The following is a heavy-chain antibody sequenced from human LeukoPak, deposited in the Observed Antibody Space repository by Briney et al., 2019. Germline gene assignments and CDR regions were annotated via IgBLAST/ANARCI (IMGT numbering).Heavy chain of an antibody. CDR3: ARHFSGAAAPLPFDY. CDR2: IYSSGHT. D-gene: IGHD6-13*01. Sequence: KASETLSLTCTVSGGSISTYYCRWIRQPPGKGLEWIGYIYSSGHTNYNPSLKNRDTISVDTSKNQFSLNLTSVTAADTAVYYCARHFSGAAAPLPFDYWGQGTLVTVSS. CDR1: GGSISTYY. V-gene: IGHV4-59*08. J-gene: IGHJ4*02.